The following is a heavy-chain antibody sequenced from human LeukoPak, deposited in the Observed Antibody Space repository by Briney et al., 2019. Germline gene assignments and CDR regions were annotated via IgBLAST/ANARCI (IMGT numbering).Heavy chain of an antibody. J-gene: IGHJ6*02. CDR1: RGSFSGYY. CDR3: ARGPRGIYGMDV. D-gene: IGHD3-16*01. CDR2: INHSGST. V-gene: IGHV4-34*01. Sequence: PSETRSLTCAVYRGSFSGYYWSWIRQPPGKGLEWIGEINHSGSTNYNPSLKSRVTISVDTSKNRFSLKLSSVTAADTAVYYCARGPRGIYGMDVWGQGTTVTVSS.